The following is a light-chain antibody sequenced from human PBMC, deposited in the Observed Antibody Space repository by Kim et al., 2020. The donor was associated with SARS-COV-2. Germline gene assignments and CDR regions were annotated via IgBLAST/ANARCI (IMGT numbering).Light chain of an antibody. CDR3: QHYSAYPRT. CDR2: GAT. J-gene: IGKJ2*01. V-gene: IGKV1-16*01. Sequence: DIQMTQSPSSLSASVGDRVTITCRASQDIKHYLAWFQQKAGKAPKSLIYGATNLESGVPSRFSGTRSGTDFTLTIYSVQPEDSATYYCQHYSAYPRTFGRGTKLEIK. CDR1: QDIKHY.